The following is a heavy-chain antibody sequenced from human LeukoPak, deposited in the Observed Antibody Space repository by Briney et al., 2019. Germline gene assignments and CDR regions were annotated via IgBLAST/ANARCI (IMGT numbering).Heavy chain of an antibody. J-gene: IGHJ6*02. V-gene: IGHV3-53*01. CDR2: IYSGGST. D-gene: IGHD3-10*01. CDR3: ARDGWLGEFDYYYGMDV. CDR1: GFTVSSNY. Sequence: PGGSLRRSCAASGFTVSSNYMSWVRQAPGKGLEWVSVIYSGGSTYYADSVKGRFTISRDNSKNTLYLQMNSLRAEDTAVYYCARDGWLGEFDYYYGMDVWGQGTTVTVSS.